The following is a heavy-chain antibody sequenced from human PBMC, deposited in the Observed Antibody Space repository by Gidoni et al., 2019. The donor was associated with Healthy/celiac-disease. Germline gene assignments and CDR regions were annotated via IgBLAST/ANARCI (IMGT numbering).Heavy chain of an antibody. CDR2: ISISSSTI. CDR1: GFTFSSYS. CDR3: ARRERGWGAAHDY. D-gene: IGHD1-26*01. J-gene: IGHJ4*02. V-gene: IGHV3-48*01. Sequence: EVQLVESGGGLVQPGGSLRLPCAVSGFTFSSYSMNWVRQAPGKGLEWVSYISISSSTIYYADSVKGRFTISRDNAKNSLYLQMNSLRAEDTAVYYCARRERGWGAAHDYWGQGTLVTVSS.